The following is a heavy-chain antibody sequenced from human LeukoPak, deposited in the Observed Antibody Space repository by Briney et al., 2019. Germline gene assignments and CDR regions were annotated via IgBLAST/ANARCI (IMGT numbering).Heavy chain of an antibody. CDR1: GASISSHY. CDR2: TSGSI. V-gene: IGHV4-59*11. Sequence: SGTLSLTCAVSGASISSHYWGWIRQPPGKGLEWIGYTSGSISDNPSLKSRVAVSVDPSQNQVSLSLTSVTAADTAVYYCARVLAIFGLDTTDFYMDVWGKGTTVTVSS. J-gene: IGHJ6*03. CDR3: ARVLAIFGLDTTDFYMDV. D-gene: IGHD3/OR15-3a*01.